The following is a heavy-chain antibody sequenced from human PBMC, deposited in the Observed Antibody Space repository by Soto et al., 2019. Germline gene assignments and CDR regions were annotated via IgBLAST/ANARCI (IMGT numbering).Heavy chain of an antibody. CDR3: TRSDYYGSGSYIYYYGMDV. Sequence: EVQLVASGGGLVQPGGSLRLSCAASGFTFSSYWMHWVRQAPGKGLVWVSRISNDGSSTSYADSVKGRFTISRDNAKNTLYLQMNSLRAEDTAVYYCTRSDYYGSGSYIYYYGMDVWGQGTTVTVSS. V-gene: IGHV3-74*01. D-gene: IGHD3-10*01. CDR2: ISNDGSST. CDR1: GFTFSSYW. J-gene: IGHJ6*02.